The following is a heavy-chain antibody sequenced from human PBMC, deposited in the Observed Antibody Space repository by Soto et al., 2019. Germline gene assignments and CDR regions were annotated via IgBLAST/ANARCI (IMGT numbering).Heavy chain of an antibody. CDR3: ARGGHVVVVTAALDY. Sequence: QVQLVQSGAEVKKPGASVKVSCKASGDTFTDYYIHWVRQAPGQGLEWMGTVNPSGGHTTYAQHFLGRMTXTRASAXXTLYMELTSLTSEDTAVYYCARGGHVVVVTAALDYWGQGTLVTVSS. V-gene: IGHV1-46*01. D-gene: IGHD2-21*02. J-gene: IGHJ4*02. CDR2: VNPSGGHT. CDR1: GDTFTDYY.